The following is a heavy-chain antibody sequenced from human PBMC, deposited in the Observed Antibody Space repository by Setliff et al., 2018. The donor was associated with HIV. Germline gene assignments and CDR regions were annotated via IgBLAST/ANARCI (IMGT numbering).Heavy chain of an antibody. J-gene: IGHJ3*02. D-gene: IGHD1-1*01. CDR2: IYPGDSET. CDR1: GYRFTSHW. V-gene: IGHV5-51*01. Sequence: LKISCEGSGYRFTSHWIAWVRQMPGKGLEWMGIIYPGDSETKYSPTFQGQVTFSADQTVSTAYLQWSRLKPSDTAMYYCAREMRTIEGGALDIWGQGTLVTVSS. CDR3: AREMRTIEGGALDI.